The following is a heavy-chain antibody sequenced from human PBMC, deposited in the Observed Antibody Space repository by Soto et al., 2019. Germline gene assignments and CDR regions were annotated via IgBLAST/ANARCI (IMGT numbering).Heavy chain of an antibody. J-gene: IGHJ4*02. CDR2: INHSGST. D-gene: IGHD6-19*01. CDR3: ARDQGSSGWYGVLRY. CDR1: GGSFSGYY. Sequence: SETLSLTCAVYGGSFSGYYWSWIRQPPGKGLEWIGDINHSGSTNYNPSLKSRVTISVDTSKNQFSLKLSSVTAADTAVYYCARDQGSSGWYGVLRYWGQGTLVTVSS. V-gene: IGHV4-34*01.